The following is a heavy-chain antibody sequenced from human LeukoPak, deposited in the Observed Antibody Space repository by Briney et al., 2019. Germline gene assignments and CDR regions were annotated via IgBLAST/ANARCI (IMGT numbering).Heavy chain of an antibody. CDR2: IHPSSGGA. D-gene: IGHD4-17*01. CDR3: ARNYGDLDY. Sequence: ASVKVYCKASGYIFTAYYIHWVRQAPGQGLEWVGRIHPSSGGAEYVQNFQGRVTVTRDTSITTAYMELNRLTSDDTAVYYCARNYGDLDYWGQGTLVTVSS. J-gene: IGHJ4*02. CDR1: GYIFTAYY. V-gene: IGHV1-2*06.